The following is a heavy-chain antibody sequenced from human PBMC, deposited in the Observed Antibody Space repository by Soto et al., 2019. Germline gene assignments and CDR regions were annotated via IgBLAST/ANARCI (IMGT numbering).Heavy chain of an antibody. CDR2: IIPIFGTA. CDR3: ASPASDFWSGYPYGMDV. J-gene: IGHJ6*02. CDR1: GGTFSSYA. V-gene: IGHV1-69*13. D-gene: IGHD3-3*01. Sequence: SLKVSCKASGGTFSSYAISWVRQAPGQGLEWMGGIIPIFGTANYAQKFQGRVTITADESTSTAYMELSSLRSEDTAVYYCASPASDFWSGYPYGMDVWGQGTTVTVSS.